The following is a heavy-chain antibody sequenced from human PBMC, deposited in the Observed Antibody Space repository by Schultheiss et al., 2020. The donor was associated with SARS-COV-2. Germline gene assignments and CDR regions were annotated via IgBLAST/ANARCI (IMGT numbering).Heavy chain of an antibody. CDR3: AKVKGVVVSAIEGYSDY. J-gene: IGHJ4*02. Sequence: GGSLRLSCAASGFTFSSYAMHWVRQAPGKGLVWVSRINSDGSSTSYADSVKGRFTISRDNAKNTLYLQMNSLRAEDTAVYYCAKVKGVVVSAIEGYSDYWGQGTLVTVSS. CDR1: GFTFSSYA. D-gene: IGHD2-21*01. CDR2: INSDGSST. V-gene: IGHV3-74*01.